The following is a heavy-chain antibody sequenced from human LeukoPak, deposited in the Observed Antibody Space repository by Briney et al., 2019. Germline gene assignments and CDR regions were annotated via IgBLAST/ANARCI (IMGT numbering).Heavy chain of an antibody. J-gene: IGHJ3*02. Sequence: GESLKISCKASGYSFANYWIGWVRQMPGKGLEWMGLIYPGDSDTRYSPSFQGQVTISADKSISTAYLQWSSLKASDTAMYYCVGISGDSSGYDAFDIWGQGTMVTVSS. D-gene: IGHD3-22*01. CDR3: VGISGDSSGYDAFDI. CDR1: GYSFANYW. V-gene: IGHV5-51*01. CDR2: IYPGDSDT.